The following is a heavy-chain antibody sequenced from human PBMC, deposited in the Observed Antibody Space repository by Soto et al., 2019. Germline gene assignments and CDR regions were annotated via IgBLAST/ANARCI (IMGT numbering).Heavy chain of an antibody. CDR1: GGSFSDYY. Sequence: QVQLQQWGAGLLKPSETLSLTCAVYGGSFSDYYWSWIRQPPGKGLAWIGEINQSGSTNYNPSLKSRVTISVYKSKKHFSLKLTSVTAADTAVYYCARGGDESQTRIYIWGQGKMVTVSS. V-gene: IGHV4-34*01. J-gene: IGHJ3*02. CDR2: INQSGST. D-gene: IGHD3-10*01. CDR3: ARGGDESQTRIYI.